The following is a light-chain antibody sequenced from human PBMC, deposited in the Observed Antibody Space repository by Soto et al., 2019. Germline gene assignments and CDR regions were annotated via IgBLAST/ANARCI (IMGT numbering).Light chain of an antibody. CDR2: AAY. V-gene: IGKV1-39*01. J-gene: IGKJ2*01. CDR3: QQSYSTLYT. Sequence: IQMAQSPSSLSASVGERVTITCRASQSISSYLNWYQQKPGKAPKPLIYAAYSLQSGVPSRFSGSGSGTDFTLTITSLQPEAFATYYCQQSYSTLYTFGQGTKVDTK. CDR1: QSISSY.